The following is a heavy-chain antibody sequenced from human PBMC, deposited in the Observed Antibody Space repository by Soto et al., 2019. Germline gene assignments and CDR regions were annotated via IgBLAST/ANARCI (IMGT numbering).Heavy chain of an antibody. CDR3: ARVPDYGGNSLSPYFDL. Sequence: QVQLQESGPGLVKPSETLSLTCTVSGGSISSYYWSWIRQPPGKGLEWIGYIYYSGSTNYNPSLKSRVTISVDTSKNQFSLKLSSVTAADTAVYYCARVPDYGGNSLSPYFDLWGRGTLVTVSS. J-gene: IGHJ2*01. CDR2: IYYSGST. D-gene: IGHD4-17*01. CDR1: GGSISSYY. V-gene: IGHV4-59*08.